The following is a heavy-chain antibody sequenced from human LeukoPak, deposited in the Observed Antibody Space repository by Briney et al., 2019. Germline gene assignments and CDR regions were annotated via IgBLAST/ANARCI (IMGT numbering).Heavy chain of an antibody. D-gene: IGHD1-26*01. V-gene: IGHV3-64*01. Sequence: GGSLRLSCAASGFTFSSYSMHWVRQAPGKGLEYVSAISSNGDNTYYANSVKGRFIISRDNSKNTLYLQMASLRGEDAAVYYCARAPREGFSGSYHDYWGQGTLVTVSS. CDR3: ARAPREGFSGSYHDY. CDR2: ISSNGDNT. CDR1: GFTFSSYS. J-gene: IGHJ4*02.